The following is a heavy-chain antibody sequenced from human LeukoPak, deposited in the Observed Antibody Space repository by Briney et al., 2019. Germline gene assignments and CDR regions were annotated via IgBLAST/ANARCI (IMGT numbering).Heavy chain of an antibody. D-gene: IGHD5-18*01. Sequence: VASVKVSCKASGYTFTSYDINWVRQATGQGLEWKGWMNPNSGNTGYAQKFQGRVTITADESTSTAYMELSSLRSEDTAVYYCASPPRAGTAMVTGFDYWGQGTLVTVSS. CDR1: GYTFTSYD. V-gene: IGHV1-8*01. CDR3: ASPPRAGTAMVTGFDY. CDR2: MNPNSGNT. J-gene: IGHJ4*02.